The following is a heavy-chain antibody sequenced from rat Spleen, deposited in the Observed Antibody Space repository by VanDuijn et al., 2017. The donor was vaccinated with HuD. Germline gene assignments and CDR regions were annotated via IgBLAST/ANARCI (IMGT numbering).Heavy chain of an antibody. V-gene: IGHV5-7*01. Sequence: EVQLVESGGGLVQPGRSLKLSCAASGFNFNDYWMGWVRQAPGKGLEWVATIIYDGSSTYYRDSVKGRFTISRDNAKSSLNLEMDSLRSEDTATYFCVRYSGKYYGYNFLNYWGQGTLVTVSS. CDR2: IIYDGSST. CDR3: VRYSGKYYGYNFLNY. CDR1: GFNFNDYW. D-gene: IGHD1-9*01. J-gene: IGHJ3*01.